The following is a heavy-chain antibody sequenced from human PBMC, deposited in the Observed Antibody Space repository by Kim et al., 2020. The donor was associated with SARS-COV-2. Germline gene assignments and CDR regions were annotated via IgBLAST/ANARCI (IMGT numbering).Heavy chain of an antibody. V-gene: IGHV5-51*01. CDR1: GYSFTSYW. J-gene: IGHJ5*02. D-gene: IGHD3-3*01. CDR3: ARMGPRDFWSGYYLRLWFDP. CDR2: IYPGDSDT. Sequence: GESLKISCKGSGYSFTSYWIGWVRQMPGKGLEWMGIIYPGDSDTRYSPSFQGQVTISADKSISTAYLQWSSLKASDTAMYYCARMGPRDFWSGYYLRLWFDPWGQGTLVTVSS.